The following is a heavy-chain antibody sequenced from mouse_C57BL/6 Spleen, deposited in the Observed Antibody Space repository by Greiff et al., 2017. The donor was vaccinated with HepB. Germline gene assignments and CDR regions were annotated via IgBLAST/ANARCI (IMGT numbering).Heavy chain of an antibody. D-gene: IGHD3-2*02. CDR1: GYTFTSYW. CDR3: ATAQATFWFAY. CDR2: IHPNSGST. V-gene: IGHV1-64*01. J-gene: IGHJ3*01. Sequence: QVQLQQPGAELVKPGASVKLSCKASGYTFTSYWMHWVKQRPGQGLEWIGMIHPNSGSTNYNEKFKSKATLTVDKSSSTAYMQLSSLTSEDSAVYYCATAQATFWFAYWGQGTLVTVSA.